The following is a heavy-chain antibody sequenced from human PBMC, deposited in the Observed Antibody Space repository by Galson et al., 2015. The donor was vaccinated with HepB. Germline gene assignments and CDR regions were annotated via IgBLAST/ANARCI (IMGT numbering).Heavy chain of an antibody. CDR1: GYTFTSYG. CDR3: ARDQGVVVVPAVMGDYYYYGMDV. Sequence: SVKVSCKASGYTFTSYGISWVRQAPGQGLEWMGWISAYNGNTNYAQKLQGRVTMTTDTSTSTAYMELRSLRSDDTAVYYCARDQGVVVVPAVMGDYYYYGMDVWGQGTTVTVSS. V-gene: IGHV1-18*04. CDR2: ISAYNGNT. D-gene: IGHD2-2*01. J-gene: IGHJ6*02.